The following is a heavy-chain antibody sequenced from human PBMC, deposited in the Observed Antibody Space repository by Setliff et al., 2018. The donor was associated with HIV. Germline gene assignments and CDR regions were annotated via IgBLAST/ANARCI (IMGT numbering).Heavy chain of an antibody. CDR2: ISAYNGNT. J-gene: IGHJ3*02. CDR3: AREGLIWFGELSLDDAFDI. V-gene: IGHV1-18*01. Sequence: GASVKVSCKASGYTFTSYGISWVRQAPGQGLEWMGWISAYNGNTNYAQKLQGRVTMTTDTSTSTAYMELRSLRSDDTAAYYCAREGLIWFGELSLDDAFDIWGQGTMVTVSS. CDR1: GYTFTSYG. D-gene: IGHD3-10*01.